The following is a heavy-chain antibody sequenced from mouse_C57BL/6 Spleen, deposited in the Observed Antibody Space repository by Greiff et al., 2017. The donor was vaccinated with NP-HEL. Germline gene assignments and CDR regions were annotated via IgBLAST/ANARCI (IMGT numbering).Heavy chain of an antibody. CDR3: ARSSPGNAMDY. J-gene: IGHJ4*01. CDR2: IDPEDGET. CDR1: GFNIKDYY. Sequence: EVQLQQSGAELVKPGASVKLSCTASGFNIKDYYMHWVKQRTEQGLEWIGRIDPEDGETKSAPKFQGKATITADKSSNTAYLQLSSLTSEDTAVYCCARSSPGNAMDYWGQGTSVTVSS. V-gene: IGHV14-2*01.